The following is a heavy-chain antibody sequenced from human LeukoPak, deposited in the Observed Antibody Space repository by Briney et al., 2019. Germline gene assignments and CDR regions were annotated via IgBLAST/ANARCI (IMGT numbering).Heavy chain of an antibody. CDR2: ISGSGGST. J-gene: IGHJ1*01. CDR3: AKPPPANYDFWSGSLYFQH. V-gene: IGHV3-23*01. D-gene: IGHD3-3*01. CDR1: GFTVSSNY. Sequence: GGSLRLSCAASGFTVSSNYMSWVRQAPGKGLEWVSAISGSGGSTYYADSVKGRFTISRDNSKNTLYLQMNSLRAEDTAVYYCAKPPPANYDFWSGSLYFQHWGQGTLVTVSS.